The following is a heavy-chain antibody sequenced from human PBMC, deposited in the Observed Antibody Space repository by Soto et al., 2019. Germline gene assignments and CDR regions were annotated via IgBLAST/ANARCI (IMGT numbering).Heavy chain of an antibody. D-gene: IGHD6-13*01. Sequence: GESLKISCKGSGYSFTTYCIGWVLQMPGKGLEWMGIIYPGDSDTRYSPSFQGQVTISADKSISTAYLQWSSLKTSDTAMYYCARLSSSSSAYYFGMAVWGQGTTVTVSS. V-gene: IGHV5-51*01. CDR3: ARLSSSSSAYYFGMAV. CDR1: GYSFTTYC. CDR2: IYPGDSDT. J-gene: IGHJ6*02.